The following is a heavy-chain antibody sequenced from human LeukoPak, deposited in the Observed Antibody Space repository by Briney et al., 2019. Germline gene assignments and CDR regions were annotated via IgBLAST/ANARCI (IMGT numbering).Heavy chain of an antibody. D-gene: IGHD5-24*01. CDR3: ARDDGSRTSLNY. CDR2: ISSSSSYI. V-gene: IGHV3-21*01. J-gene: IGHJ4*02. Sequence: GGSLRLSCAASGFTFSSYSMNWVRQAPGKGLEWVSSISSSSSYIYYADSVKGRFTISRDNAKNSLYLQMNSLRAEDTAVYYCARDDGSRTSLNYWGQGTLVTVSS. CDR1: GFTFSSYS.